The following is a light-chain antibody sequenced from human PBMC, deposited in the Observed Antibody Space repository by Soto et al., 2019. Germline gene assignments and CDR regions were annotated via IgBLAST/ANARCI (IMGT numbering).Light chain of an antibody. CDR3: QQYDNLPYT. V-gene: IGKV1-33*01. Sequence: GDRVTITCQASQDIANSLDCYQQKPGKAPRLLIYAASTLIRGVPARFSGSRSGTDFTFTISSLQPEDFATYFCQQYDNLPYTFGQGTKLEIK. CDR1: QDIANS. CDR2: AAS. J-gene: IGKJ2*01.